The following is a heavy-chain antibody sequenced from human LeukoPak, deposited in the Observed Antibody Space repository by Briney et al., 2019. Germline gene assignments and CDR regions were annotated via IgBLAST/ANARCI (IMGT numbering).Heavy chain of an antibody. CDR3: ARGSGSYDDY. D-gene: IGHD1-26*01. CDR2: ISGSRGST. Sequence: GGSLRLSCAASGFTFSTYAMSWVRQAPGKGLEWVSAISGSRGSTYYTDSVKGRFTISRDNAKNSLYLQMNSLRAEDTALYYCARGSGSYDDYWGQGTLVTVSS. CDR1: GFTFSTYA. V-gene: IGHV3-23*01. J-gene: IGHJ4*02.